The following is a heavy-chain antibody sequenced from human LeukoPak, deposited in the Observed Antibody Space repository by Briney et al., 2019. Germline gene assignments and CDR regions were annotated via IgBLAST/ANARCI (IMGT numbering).Heavy chain of an antibody. Sequence: PGGSLRLSCAASGFALSSHWMTWVRQAPGEGLEWVARIRNKANRYTTEYAASVKGRFTISRDDSENSLYLQMDSLKTEDTAVYYCARSPLGIAPFDYWGQGTLVTVSS. D-gene: IGHD7-27*01. CDR3: ARSPLGIAPFDY. CDR2: IRNKANRYTT. V-gene: IGHV3-72*01. CDR1: GFALSSHW. J-gene: IGHJ4*02.